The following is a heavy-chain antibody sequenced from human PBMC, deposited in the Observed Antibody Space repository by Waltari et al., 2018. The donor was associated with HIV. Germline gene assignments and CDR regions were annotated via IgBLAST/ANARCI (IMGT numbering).Heavy chain of an antibody. CDR2: ISWNSGIT. D-gene: IGHD3-3*01. Sequence: EVQLVESGGGLVQPGRSLRLSCAASGFTFDDSPMPWVRQSPGKGLEWVSGISWNSGITDYGDSVKGRFTISRDNAKNSLYLQMNSLTVEDTAFYYCAKGGSHLTIFEAWFDSWGQGTLVTVSS. CDR1: GFTFDDSP. CDR3: AKGGSHLTIFEAWFDS. J-gene: IGHJ5*01. V-gene: IGHV3-9*01.